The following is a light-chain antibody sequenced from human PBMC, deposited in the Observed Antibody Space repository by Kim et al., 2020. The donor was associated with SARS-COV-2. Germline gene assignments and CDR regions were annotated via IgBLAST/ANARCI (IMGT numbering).Light chain of an antibody. CDR2: DVS. V-gene: IGLV2-14*03. CDR1: TSDVGGYDY. Sequence: QSALTQPASVSASPGQSIALSCTGTTSDVGGYDYVSWYQQHPGKAPKLVIYDVSNRPSGVSNRFSGSKSGNTASLTISGLQAEDEADYYCSSYTAQKTWVFGGGTKLTVL. CDR3: SSYTAQKTWV. J-gene: IGLJ3*02.